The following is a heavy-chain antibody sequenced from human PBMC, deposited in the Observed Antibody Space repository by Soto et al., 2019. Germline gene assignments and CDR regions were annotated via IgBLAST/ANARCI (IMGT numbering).Heavy chain of an antibody. V-gene: IGHV4-61*08. CDR1: GGSISDNDYY. Sequence: PSETLSLTCTVSGGSISDNDYYWSWIRQPPGKGLEWIGYIYYSGSTNYNPSLKSRVTISVDTSKNQFSLKLSSVTAADTAVYYCARALILTGYYIHDAFDIWGQGTMVTVSS. J-gene: IGHJ3*02. D-gene: IGHD3-9*01. CDR2: IYYSGST. CDR3: ARALILTGYYIHDAFDI.